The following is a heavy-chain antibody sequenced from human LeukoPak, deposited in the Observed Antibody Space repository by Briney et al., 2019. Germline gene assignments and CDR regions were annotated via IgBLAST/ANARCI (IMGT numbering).Heavy chain of an antibody. CDR3: AKDFRTVRLPVFDS. D-gene: IGHD4-17*01. V-gene: IGHV3-23*01. J-gene: IGHJ4*02. CDR2: ISLSGSTT. CDR1: GFTFSTYA. Sequence: GGSLRLSCAASGFTFSTYAMNWVRQAPGKGLEWVSSISLSGSTTYYADSVKGRFTISRDNSKNTLYLQMNSLRAEDTAVYYCAKDFRTVRLPVFDSWGQGTLVTVSS.